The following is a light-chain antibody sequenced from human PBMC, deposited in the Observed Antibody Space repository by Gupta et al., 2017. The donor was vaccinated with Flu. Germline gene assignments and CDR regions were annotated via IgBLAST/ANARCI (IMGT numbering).Light chain of an antibody. CDR2: EDS. V-gene: IGLV3-21*02. CDR3: HLWDDSSDHWV. CDR1: NIGSKS. J-gene: IGLJ3*02. Sequence: SYVLTQSPSVSVAPGQTARIPCAGNNIGSKSVPWYQQQPGQAPLLVVYEDSARPSGIVERFSGSNSGNTATLTIHRVEAGDEADYYCHLWDDSSDHWVFGGGTKVTVL.